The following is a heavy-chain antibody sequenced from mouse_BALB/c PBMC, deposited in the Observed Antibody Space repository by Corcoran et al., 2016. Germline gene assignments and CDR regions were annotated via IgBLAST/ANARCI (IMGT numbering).Heavy chain of an antibody. CDR1: GYTFPSYV. CDR3: ATRYDETWGAY. CDR2: INPYNDGT. V-gene: IGHV1S136*01. Sequence: EVQLQQSGPELVKPGASVKMSCQASGYTFPSYVMHWVKQKPGQGLEWIGYINPYNDGTKYNEKFNGKATLTSDKSSSTAYMELSSLTSEDSAVYYWATRYDETWGAYWGQGTLVTVAA. D-gene: IGHD2-14*01. J-gene: IGHJ3*01.